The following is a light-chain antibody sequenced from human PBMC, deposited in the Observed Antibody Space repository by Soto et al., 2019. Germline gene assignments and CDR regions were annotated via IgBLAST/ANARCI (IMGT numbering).Light chain of an antibody. CDR3: QQYSSYWT. CDR1: QSIRGW. V-gene: IGKV1-5*01. CDR2: DAS. Sequence: DIQMTQSPSTLSASVGDRVTITFRASQSIRGWLAWYQQKPGQAPKLLIYDASSLKSGVPSRFSGSGSGTEFTLTISSLQPDDFATYYCQQYSSYWTFAQGTKVDIK. J-gene: IGKJ1*01.